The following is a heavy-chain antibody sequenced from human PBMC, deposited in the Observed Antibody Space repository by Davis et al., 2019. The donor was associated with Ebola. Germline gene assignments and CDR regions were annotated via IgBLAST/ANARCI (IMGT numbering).Heavy chain of an antibody. CDR3: ARDEAYAMDV. J-gene: IGHJ6*02. V-gene: IGHV3-74*01. Sequence: GESLKISCAASGFTFSSRWMHWVRQAPGKGLVWVSRIYGDGSSTTYADSVKGRFTISRDNAKNTVYLQMNSLRAEDTAVYYCARDEAYAMDVWVQGTTVTVSS. CDR1: GFTFSSRW. CDR2: IYGDGSST.